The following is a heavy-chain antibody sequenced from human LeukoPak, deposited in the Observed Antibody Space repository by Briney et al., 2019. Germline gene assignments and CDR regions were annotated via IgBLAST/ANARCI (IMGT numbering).Heavy chain of an antibody. CDR3: AKADDGNYPPHY. D-gene: IGHD1-7*01. CDR1: GFTFSSFG. CDR2: ISYDGSNN. J-gene: IGHJ4*02. Sequence: PGRSLRLSCAAFGFTFSSFGMHWVRQAPGKGLEWVAVISYDGSNNYYADSVKGRFTISRDNSKNTLYLQMNSLRAEDTAVYYCAKADDGNYPPHYWGQGTLVTVSS. V-gene: IGHV3-30*18.